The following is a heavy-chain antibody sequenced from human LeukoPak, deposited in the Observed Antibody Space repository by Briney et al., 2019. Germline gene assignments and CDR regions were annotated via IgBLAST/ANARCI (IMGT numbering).Heavy chain of an antibody. CDR2: IIPIFGTA. CDR3: ARGLRSGSHCRGFDP. V-gene: IGHV1-69*01. CDR1: GGTFSSYA. Sequence: SVKVSCKASGGTFSSYAISRVRQAPGQGLEWMGGIIPIFGTANYAQKSQGRVTITADESTSTAYMELSSLRSEDTAVYYCARGLRSGSHCRGFDPWGQGTLVTVSS. D-gene: IGHD3-10*02. J-gene: IGHJ5*02.